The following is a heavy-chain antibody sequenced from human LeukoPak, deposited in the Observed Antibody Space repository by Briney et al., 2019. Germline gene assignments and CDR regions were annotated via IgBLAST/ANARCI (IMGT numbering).Heavy chain of an antibody. CDR2: ISSSSSAI. D-gene: IGHD6-13*01. V-gene: IGHV3-48*04. Sequence: GGSLRLSCAASGFTFSSYSMNWVRQAPGKGLEWISYISSSSSAIYYADSVKGRSTISRDNAKNSLYLQMNSLRAEDTAVYYCARGTIAAAGYYYFDYWGQGTQVTVSS. CDR3: ARGTIAAAGYYYFDY. CDR1: GFTFSSYS. J-gene: IGHJ4*02.